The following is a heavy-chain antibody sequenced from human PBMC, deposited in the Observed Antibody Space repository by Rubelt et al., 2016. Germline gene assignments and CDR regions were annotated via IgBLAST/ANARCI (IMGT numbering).Heavy chain of an antibody. CDR3: ARGRGFWSGYPYFDY. J-gene: IGHJ4*02. CDR1: GGSISSYY. D-gene: IGHD3-3*01. CDR2: IYHSGST. Sequence: QVQLQESGPGLVKPSETLSLTCTVSGGSISSYYWSWIRQPPGKGLEWIGYIYHSGSTNYNPSLKRRVTISVDTSKNQFSLKLSSVTAADTAVYYCARGRGFWSGYPYFDYWGQGTLVTVSS. V-gene: IGHV4-59*12.